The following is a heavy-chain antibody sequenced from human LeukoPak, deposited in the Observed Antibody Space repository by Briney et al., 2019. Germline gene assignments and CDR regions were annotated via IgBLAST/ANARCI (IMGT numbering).Heavy chain of an antibody. CDR1: GYTFTGYY. CDR3: AREYGDYYDAFDI. Sequence: ASVKVSCKASGYTFTGYYMHWVRQAPGQGLEWMGWINPNSGGTNYAQKFQGRVTMTRDTSISTAYMELSRLRSDDTDVYYCAREYGDYYDAFDIWGQGTMVTVSS. V-gene: IGHV1-2*02. CDR2: INPNSGGT. D-gene: IGHD4-17*01. J-gene: IGHJ3*02.